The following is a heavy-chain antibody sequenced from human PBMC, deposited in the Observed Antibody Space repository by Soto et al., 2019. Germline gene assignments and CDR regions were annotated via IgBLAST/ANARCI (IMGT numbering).Heavy chain of an antibody. CDR2: IYHSGST. Sequence: SETLSLTCAVSGGSISSGGYSWSWIRQPPGKGLEWIGYIYHSGSTYYNPSLKSRVTISVDRSKNQFSLKLSSVTAADTAVYYCAPLTSYSSSWFDPWGQGTLVTVSS. CDR3: APLTSYSSSWFDP. J-gene: IGHJ5*02. CDR1: GGSISSGGYS. D-gene: IGHD6-13*01. V-gene: IGHV4-30-2*01.